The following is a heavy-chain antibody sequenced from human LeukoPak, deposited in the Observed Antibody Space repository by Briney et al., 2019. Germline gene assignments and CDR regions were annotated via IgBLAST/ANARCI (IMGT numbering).Heavy chain of an antibody. CDR1: GFTFSSYA. CDR2: ISGSGGST. J-gene: IGHJ4*02. V-gene: IGHV3-23*01. Sequence: PGGSLRLSCAASGFTFSSYAMSWVRQAPGKGPEWVSAISGSGGSTYYADSVKGRFTISRDNSKNTLYLQMNSLRAEDTAVYYCAKSPEYYGSGSHFDYWGQGTLVTVSS. CDR3: AKSPEYYGSGSHFDY. D-gene: IGHD3-10*01.